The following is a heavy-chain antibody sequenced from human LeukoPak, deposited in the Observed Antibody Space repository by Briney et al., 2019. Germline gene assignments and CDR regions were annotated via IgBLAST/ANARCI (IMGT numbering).Heavy chain of an antibody. CDR3: ARDPYGDYAHQGY. D-gene: IGHD4-17*01. V-gene: IGHV3-21*01. J-gene: IGHJ4*02. Sequence: PGGSLRLSCAGSGFTFVSYSMNWVRQAPGKGLEWVASISGSGHASFYTRSVKGRFTISRDNSKNTLYLHMNSLRAEDTAVYYCARDPYGDYAHQGYWGQGTLVTVSS. CDR2: ISGSGHAS. CDR1: GFTFVSYS.